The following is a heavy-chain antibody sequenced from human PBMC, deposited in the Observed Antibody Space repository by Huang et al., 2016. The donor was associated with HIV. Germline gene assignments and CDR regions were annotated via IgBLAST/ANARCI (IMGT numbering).Heavy chain of an antibody. CDR2: INPTGGTT. CDR3: ARGYSNGWYGVLEY. CDR1: GYTFTTYY. J-gene: IGHJ4*02. V-gene: IGHV1-46*01. Sequence: QVQLVQSGAEVKKPGASVKMSCKTSGYTFTTYYIHWVRQAPGQGLEWIGVINPTGGTTAYAQNFQGRLTMTRDMSASTVQLELRGLRSEDTAIYYCARGYSNGWYGVLEYWGQGTLVAVSS. D-gene: IGHD6-19*01.